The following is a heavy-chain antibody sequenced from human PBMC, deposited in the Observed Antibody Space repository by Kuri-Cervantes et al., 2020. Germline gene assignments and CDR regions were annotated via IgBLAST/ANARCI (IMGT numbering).Heavy chain of an antibody. CDR1: GFTFSDYY. Sequence: GESLKISCAASGFTFSDYYMSWIRQAPGKGLEWVSYISSSGSTIYYADSVQGRFAISRDNFKNTLYLQLNSLRAEDTAVFFCARPRIGRLPAAIDYWGQGTLVTVSS. D-gene: IGHD2-2*01. CDR2: ISSSGSTI. J-gene: IGHJ4*02. CDR3: ARPRIGRLPAAIDY. V-gene: IGHV3-11*04.